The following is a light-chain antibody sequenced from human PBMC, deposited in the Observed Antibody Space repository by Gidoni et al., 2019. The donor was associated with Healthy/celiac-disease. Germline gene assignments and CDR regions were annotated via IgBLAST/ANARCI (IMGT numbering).Light chain of an antibody. CDR2: DAS. Sequence: DIQMTQSTSSLSASVGDRVTITCQVSQDISNYLNWYQQKPGKAPKLLIYDASNLETGVPSRFSGSGSGTDFTFTISSLQPEDIATDYCQQYDNLPALTFGGGTKVEIK. CDR1: QDISNY. J-gene: IGKJ4*01. CDR3: QQYDNLPALT. V-gene: IGKV1-33*01.